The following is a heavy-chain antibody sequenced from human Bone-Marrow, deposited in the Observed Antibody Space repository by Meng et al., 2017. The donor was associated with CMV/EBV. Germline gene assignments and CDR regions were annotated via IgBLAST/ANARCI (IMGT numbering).Heavy chain of an antibody. CDR1: GGSFSGYY. D-gene: IGHD4-17*01. CDR3: ARKLDNGYYHLDY. V-gene: IGHV4-34*09. J-gene: IGHJ4*02. CDR2: ICYSGTT. Sequence: QTLSLTCAVYGGSFSGYYWSWIRQPPGKGLAWIGYICYSGTTYYNPSLKSRVTISVDTSNNLFSLKLSSVTAADTAVYYCARKLDNGYYHLDYWGQGTLVTVSS.